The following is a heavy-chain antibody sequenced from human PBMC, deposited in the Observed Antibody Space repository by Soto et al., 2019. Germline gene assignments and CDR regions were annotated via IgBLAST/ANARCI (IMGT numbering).Heavy chain of an antibody. D-gene: IGHD2-15*01. Sequence: QITVKESGPTLVKPTQTLTLTCTFSGFSLSSTGVGVAWIRQPPGKALEWLALIYWDDDERYRPSLRSRLTITKDTSKNQVVLTITNVDPVDTATYFCTHKGGRGAGMDVWGQGTTVTVSS. CDR3: THKGGRGAGMDV. J-gene: IGHJ6*02. V-gene: IGHV2-5*02. CDR1: GFSLSSTGVG. CDR2: IYWDDDE.